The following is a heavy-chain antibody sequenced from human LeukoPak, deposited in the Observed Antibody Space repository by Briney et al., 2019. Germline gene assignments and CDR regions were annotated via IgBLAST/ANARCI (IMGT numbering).Heavy chain of an antibody. D-gene: IGHD1-7*01. CDR2: ISWNSGSI. CDR1: GFTFDDYA. CDR3: AKVGWNWGWFDP. J-gene: IGHJ5*02. Sequence: GRSLRLSCAASGFTFDDYAMHWVRQAPGKGLEWVSGISWNSGSIGYADSVKGRFTISRDNSKNTLYLQMNSLRAEDTAVYYCAKVGWNWGWFDPWGQGTLVTVSS. V-gene: IGHV3-9*01.